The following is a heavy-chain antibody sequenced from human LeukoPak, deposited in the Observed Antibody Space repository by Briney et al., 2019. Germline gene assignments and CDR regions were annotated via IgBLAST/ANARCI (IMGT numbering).Heavy chain of an antibody. CDR2: INAGNGNT. CDR1: GYTFTSYA. V-gene: IGHV1-3*01. Sequence: ASVKVSCKASGYTFTSYAMHWVRQAPGQRLEWMGWINAGNGNTKYSQKFQGRVTITRDTSASTAYMELSSLRSEDTAVYYCARDNSARTRDYYYYGMDVWGQGTTVTVSS. J-gene: IGHJ6*02. D-gene: IGHD2/OR15-2a*01. CDR3: ARDNSARTRDYYYYGMDV.